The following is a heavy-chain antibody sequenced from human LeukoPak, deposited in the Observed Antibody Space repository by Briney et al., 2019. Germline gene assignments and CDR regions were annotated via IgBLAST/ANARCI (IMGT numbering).Heavy chain of an antibody. CDR2: IYYSGST. J-gene: IGHJ4*02. Sequence: SETLSLTCTVSGGSISSSSYYWGWIRQPPGKGLEWIGYIYYSGSTNYNPSLKSRVTISVDTSKNQFSLKLSSVTAADTAVYYCARLTVLTGCFDYWGQGTLVTVSS. D-gene: IGHD3-9*01. CDR3: ARLTVLTGCFDY. CDR1: GGSISSSSYY. V-gene: IGHV4-61*05.